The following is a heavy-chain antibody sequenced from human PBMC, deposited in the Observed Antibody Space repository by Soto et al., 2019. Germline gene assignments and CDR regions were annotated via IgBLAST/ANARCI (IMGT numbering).Heavy chain of an antibody. CDR2: IDPGDTYA. CDR3: AGIYCTTNTCDSWFDP. CDR1: GYTFTTFW. J-gene: IGHJ5*02. Sequence: PGESLKISCTGFGYTFTTFWISWVRQMPGKGLEWMGRIDPGDTYATYSPAFQGHVTISADKATSTAYLQWSSLKASDTAMYFCAGIYCTTNTCDSWFDPWGQGTLVTVSS. V-gene: IGHV5-10-1*01. D-gene: IGHD2-8*01.